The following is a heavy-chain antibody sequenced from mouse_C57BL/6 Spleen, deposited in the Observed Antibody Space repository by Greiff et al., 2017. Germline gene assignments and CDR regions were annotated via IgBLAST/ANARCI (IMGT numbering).Heavy chain of an antibody. V-gene: IGHV1-55*01. D-gene: IGHD1-1*01. J-gene: IGHJ1*03. CDR3: ARGTTVVADWYFDV. CDR1: GYTFTSYW. Sequence: QVQLQQSGAELVKPGASVKMSCKASGYTFTSYWITWVKQRPGQGLEWIGDIYPGSGSTNYNEKFKSKATLTVDTSSSTAYMQLSSLTSEDSAVYYCARGTTVVADWYFDVWGTGTTVTVSS. CDR2: IYPGSGST.